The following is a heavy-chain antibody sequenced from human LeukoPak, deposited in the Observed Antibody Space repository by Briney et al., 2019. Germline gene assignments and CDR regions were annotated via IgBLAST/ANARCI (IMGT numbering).Heavy chain of an antibody. J-gene: IGHJ6*02. Sequence: PGRSLRLSCAASGFTFDDYAMPWVRQAPGKGLEWVSGISWNSGSIGYADSVKGRFTISRDNAKNSLYLQMNSLRAEDTALYYCARSLMTTVTTLEGYYYGMDVWGQGTTVTVSS. D-gene: IGHD4-17*01. V-gene: IGHV3-9*01. CDR2: ISWNSGSI. CDR3: ARSLMTTVTTLEGYYYGMDV. CDR1: GFTFDDYA.